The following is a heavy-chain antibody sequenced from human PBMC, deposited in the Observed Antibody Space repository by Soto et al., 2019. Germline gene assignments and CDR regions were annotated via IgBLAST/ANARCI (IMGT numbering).Heavy chain of an antibody. Sequence: PSETLSLTCAVYGGSFSGYYWSWIRQPPGKGLEWNGENNHSGSTNYNPSLKSRVTISVDTSKNQFSLKLSSVTAADTAVYYCARGTYYYGSGSHHDAFDIWGQGTMVTVSS. CDR1: GGSFSGYY. V-gene: IGHV4-34*01. CDR3: ARGTYYYGSGSHHDAFDI. J-gene: IGHJ3*02. CDR2: NNHSGST. D-gene: IGHD3-10*01.